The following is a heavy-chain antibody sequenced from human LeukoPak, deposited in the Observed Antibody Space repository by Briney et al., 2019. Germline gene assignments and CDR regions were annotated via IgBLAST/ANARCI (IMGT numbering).Heavy chain of an antibody. V-gene: IGHV1-18*04. CDR2: ISAYNGNT. CDR3: ARGPHHFYGMDV. J-gene: IGHJ6*02. Sequence: ASVKVSCKASGYTFSTYTISWVRQAPGQGLEWLGGISAYNGNTYYAQRLQGRVTMTTDTSTTTAYMELKSLTSDDTAVYFCARGPHHFYGMDVWGQGTTVTVSS. D-gene: IGHD1-14*01. CDR1: GYTFSTYT.